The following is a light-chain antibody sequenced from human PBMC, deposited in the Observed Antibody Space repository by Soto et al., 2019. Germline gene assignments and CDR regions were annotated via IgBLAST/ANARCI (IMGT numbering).Light chain of an antibody. V-gene: IGLV2-11*01. Sequence: QSVLTQPRSVSGSPGQSVTISCTGTSSDVGGYNYVSWYQQHPGKAPKLMIYVVSKRPSGVPDRFSGSKSANTASLTISGLQAEDEADYNCCSYAGSYTFVFGTGTKVTVL. CDR1: SSDVGGYNY. CDR2: VVS. J-gene: IGLJ1*01. CDR3: CSYAGSYTFV.